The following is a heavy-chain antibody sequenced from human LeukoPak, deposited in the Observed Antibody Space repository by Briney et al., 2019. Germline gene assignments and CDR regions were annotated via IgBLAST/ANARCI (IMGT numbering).Heavy chain of an antibody. J-gene: IGHJ4*02. CDR2: ISAYNGNT. CDR3: ARGGGYCSGGSCRYFDY. CDR1: GYTFTSYG. D-gene: IGHD2-15*01. V-gene: IGHV1-18*01. Sequence: ASVKVSCKASGYTFTSYGISWVRQAPGQGLKWMGWISAYNGNTNYAQKLQGRVTMTTDTSTSTAYMELRSLRSDDTAVYYCARGGGYCSGGSCRYFDYWGQGTLVTVSS.